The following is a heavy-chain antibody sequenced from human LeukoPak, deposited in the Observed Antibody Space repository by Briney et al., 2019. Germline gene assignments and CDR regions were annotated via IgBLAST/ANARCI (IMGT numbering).Heavy chain of an antibody. V-gene: IGHV4-4*07. CDR1: GASISSYY. CDR2: LYPSGSS. D-gene: IGHD3-16*02. J-gene: IGHJ3*01. CDR3: ARDYINYDYVWGSYRRDSLDDAFDF. Sequence: SETLSLTCTVSGASISSYYWSWIRQPAGKGLEWIGRLYPSGSSNYNPSLKSRVTISGDTSKNQFSTKLNSVTAADTAVYYCARDYINYDYVWGSYRRDSLDDAFDFWGQGSMVTVSS.